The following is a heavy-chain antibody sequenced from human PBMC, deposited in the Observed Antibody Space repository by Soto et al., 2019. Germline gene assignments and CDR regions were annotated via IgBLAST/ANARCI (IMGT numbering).Heavy chain of an antibody. J-gene: IGHJ6*02. CDR2: IIPIFGTT. CDR1: GGTFSNHA. CDR3: GSVGYCSSTNCLFYYFHYGMDV. Sequence: ASVKVSCKASGGTFSNHAISWVRQAPGRGLEWMGGIIPIFGTTSYAQNFRARVTITADESTSTAYMEMSSLTSEDAAVYYCGSVGYCSSTNCLFYYFHYGMDVWGQGTTVTVSS. D-gene: IGHD2-2*03. V-gene: IGHV1-69*13.